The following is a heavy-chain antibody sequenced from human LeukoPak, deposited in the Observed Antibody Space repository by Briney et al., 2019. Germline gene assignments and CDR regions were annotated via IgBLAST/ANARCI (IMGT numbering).Heavy chain of an antibody. J-gene: IGHJ4*02. D-gene: IGHD1-26*01. CDR2: ISSSSSTI. CDR1: GFTFSSYS. Sequence: GGSLRLSCAASGFTFSSYSMNWVRQAPGKGLEWVSYISSSSSTIYYADSVKGRFTISRDNAKNTLYLQMNSLRAEDTAVYYCAKEVVGMADYWGQGTLVTVSS. CDR3: AKEVVGMADY. V-gene: IGHV3-48*01.